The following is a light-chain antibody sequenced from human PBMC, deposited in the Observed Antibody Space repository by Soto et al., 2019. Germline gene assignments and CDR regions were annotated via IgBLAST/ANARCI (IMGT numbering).Light chain of an antibody. CDR2: AAS. CDR1: QNMTRY. CDR3: QQSYSTPWT. Sequence: DIQMTQSPSSLSASVGDSITITCRPSQNMTRYLNWFQQKPGKAPNLLIYAASSLQSGIPSRFSGSGSETDFTLTISSLQPEDFATYYCQQSYSTPWTFGQGTKVDIK. V-gene: IGKV1-39*01. J-gene: IGKJ1*01.